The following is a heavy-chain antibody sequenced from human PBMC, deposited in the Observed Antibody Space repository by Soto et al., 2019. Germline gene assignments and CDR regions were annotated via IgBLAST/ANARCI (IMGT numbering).Heavy chain of an antibody. CDR3: ANQAGKYYNFLSGYQTGEY. CDR1: GFTFSSYG. V-gene: IGHV3-30*18. D-gene: IGHD3-3*01. J-gene: IGHJ4*02. Sequence: QVQLVESGGGVVQAGRSLRLSCAASGFTFSSYGMHWVRQAPGKGLDWMAFISYDATKTYYADSVKGRFTISRDNSKNTVYLKMNSLRVEDTAVYYCANQAGKYYNFLSGYQTGEYWGQGTLVAVSS. CDR2: ISYDATKT.